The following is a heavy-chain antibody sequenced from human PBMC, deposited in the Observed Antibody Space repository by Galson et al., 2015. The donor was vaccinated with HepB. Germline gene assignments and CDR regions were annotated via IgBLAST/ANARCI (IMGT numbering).Heavy chain of an antibody. CDR1: GFAFSAYA. D-gene: IGHD1-26*01. J-gene: IGHJ6*03. CDR3: AKNAGVPIVGATYPYYYNDV. Sequence: SLRLSCATSGFAFSAYAMTWVRQAPGKGLEWVSTIRGRGGSGDRTQYADSVKGRFTISRDDLRNTVYVQLSSLRAEDTAIYYCAKNAGVPIVGATYPYYYNDVWGRGTTVTVSS. V-gene: IGHV3-23*01. CDR2: IRGRGGSGDRT.